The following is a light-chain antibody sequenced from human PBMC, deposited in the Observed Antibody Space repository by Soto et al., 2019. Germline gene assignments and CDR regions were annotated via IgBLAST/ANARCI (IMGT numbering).Light chain of an antibody. J-gene: IGLJ2*01. CDR2: ATN. Sequence: QAVLTQSPSVSGAPGQRVTIFCTGSSSNIGAGYDVHWYQHLPGTVPKLLIYATNNRPSGVPDRFSGSMSGTSASLAITGLQAEDEGDYYCQSYDYTLSSPLFGGGTKLTVL. CDR3: QSYDYTLSSPL. CDR1: SSNIGAGYD. V-gene: IGLV1-40*01.